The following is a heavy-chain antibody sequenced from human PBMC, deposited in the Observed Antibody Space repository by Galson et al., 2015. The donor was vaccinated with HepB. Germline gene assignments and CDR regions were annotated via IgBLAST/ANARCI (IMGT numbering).Heavy chain of an antibody. CDR2: ISSTSDNI. CDR3: AAQHPAYCGGGCSQFDY. J-gene: IGHJ4*02. CDR1: GFVFSTFT. Sequence: SLRLSCAASGFVFSTFTMTWVRQAPGKGLEWVASISSTSDNIYYSDSVKGRFTISRDNAEKSLFLQLNSLRVEDTALYYCAAQHPAYCGGGCSQFDYWGQGTLVTVSS. V-gene: IGHV3-21*01. D-gene: IGHD2-21*02.